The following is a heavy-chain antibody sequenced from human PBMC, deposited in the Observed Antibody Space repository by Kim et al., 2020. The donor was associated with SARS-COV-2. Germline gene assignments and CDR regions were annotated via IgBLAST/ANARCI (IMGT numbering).Heavy chain of an antibody. D-gene: IGHD3-22*01. CDR3: AREIASYYESSVEEVDL. Sequence: ASVKVSCKASGYTFTGYFIHWVRQAPGQGLEWMGRINPNSGDTKNAQKFQGRVTMTRDTSINTAYMELNRLTSDDTAVYYCAREIASYYESSVEEVDLWG. CDR2: INPNSGDT. CDR1: GYTFTGYF. J-gene: IGHJ2*01. V-gene: IGHV1-2*06.